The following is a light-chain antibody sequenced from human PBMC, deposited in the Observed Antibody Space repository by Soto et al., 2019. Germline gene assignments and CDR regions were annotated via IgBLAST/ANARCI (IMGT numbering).Light chain of an antibody. Sequence: EIVMTQSPATLSVSPGERATLSCRASQSVSSNLAWYQQKPGQAPRLLIYGASTRATGIPARFSGSGSGTDFTLTISSLEPEDFAVYYCQQRSSWYSFGQGTKVDIK. V-gene: IGKV3-15*01. J-gene: IGKJ2*01. CDR1: QSVSSN. CDR2: GAS. CDR3: QQRSSWYS.